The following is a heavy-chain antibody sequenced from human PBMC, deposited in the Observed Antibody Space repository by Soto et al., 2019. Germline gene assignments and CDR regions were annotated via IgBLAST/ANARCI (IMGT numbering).Heavy chain of an antibody. CDR1: GFTFSSYA. CDR2: ISGSGGST. V-gene: IGHV3-23*01. Sequence: EVQLLESGGGLVQPGGSLRLSCAASGFTFSSYAMSWVRQAPGKGLEWVSAISGSGGSTYYADSVKGRFTISRDNPKNTLYLQMNSLRAEDTAVYYCAKGYSRYSTPSVTFDIWGQGTMVTVSS. D-gene: IGHD6-13*01. J-gene: IGHJ3*02. CDR3: AKGYSRYSTPSVTFDI.